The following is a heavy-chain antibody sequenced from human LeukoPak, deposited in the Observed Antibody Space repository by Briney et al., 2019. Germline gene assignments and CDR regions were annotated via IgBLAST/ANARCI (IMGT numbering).Heavy chain of an antibody. CDR2: IKSKTDGGTI. D-gene: IGHD3-9*01. Sequence: TTGGSLRLSCAASGFTFSNAWMSWVRQAPGKGLEWVGRIKSKTDGGTIDYAAPVKGRFTISRDDSRKTLYLHMNSLKIEDTAVYYCTTDLTAPYWGQGTPVTVSS. CDR1: GFTFSNAW. CDR3: TTDLTAPY. V-gene: IGHV3-15*01. J-gene: IGHJ4*02.